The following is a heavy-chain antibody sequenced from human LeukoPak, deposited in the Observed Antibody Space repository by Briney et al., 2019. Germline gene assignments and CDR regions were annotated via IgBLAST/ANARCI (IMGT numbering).Heavy chain of an antibody. V-gene: IGHV3-23*01. CDR3: AKGDVVTAIFPLDY. J-gene: IGHJ4*02. CDR2: ISGSGGTT. CDR1: GFTFSSYA. D-gene: IGHD5-12*01. Sequence: GGSLRLSCAASGFTFSSYAMSWVRQAPGKGLEWVSGISGSGGTTYYADSVQGRFTISRDNSKTTLFLQMSSLRAEDTAVYYCAKGDVVTAIFPLDYWGQGTLVIVSS.